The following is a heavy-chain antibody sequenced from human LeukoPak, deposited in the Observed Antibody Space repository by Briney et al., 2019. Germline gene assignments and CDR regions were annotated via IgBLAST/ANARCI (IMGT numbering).Heavy chain of an antibody. J-gene: IGHJ4*02. D-gene: IGHD1-14*01. V-gene: IGHV3-66*02. CDR3: ATLTYYFDY. CDR2: IYSGGDT. CDR1: GFTVSSNY. Sequence: PPGRSLRPSCAASGFTVSSNYMSWVRQAPGKGLEWVSVIYSGGDTYYADSVEGRFTISRDSSKNTLYLQMNSLRAEDTAVYYCATLTYYFDYWGQGALVTVSS.